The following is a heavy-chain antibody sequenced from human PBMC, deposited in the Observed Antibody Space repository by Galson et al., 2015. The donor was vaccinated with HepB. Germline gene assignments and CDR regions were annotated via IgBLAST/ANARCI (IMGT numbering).Heavy chain of an antibody. CDR1: GFIVSSHY. CDR2: IYSGDGT. V-gene: IGHV3-53*01. D-gene: IGHD5-18*01. Sequence: SLRLSCAASGFIVSSHYMSWVRQAPGKGLEWISVIYSGDGTYCADSVKGRFTISKDNSKNTLYLQMDSLRSEDTAVYYCARGTTLSYGIFDCWGQGTLVTVSS. J-gene: IGHJ4*02. CDR3: ARGTTLSYGIFDC.